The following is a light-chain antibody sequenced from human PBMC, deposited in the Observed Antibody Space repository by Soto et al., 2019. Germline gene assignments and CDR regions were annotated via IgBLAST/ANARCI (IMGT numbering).Light chain of an antibody. Sequence: EILLTQSPGTLSLSPGERATLSCRASQSVRSNYLAWYQQKPGQAPRLLIYAASSRATGIPDRFSGSGSGTDFSLTISRLEAENFAVYYCQQFGSSHQTFGGGTKVEIK. CDR3: QQFGSSHQT. CDR2: AAS. CDR1: QSVRSNY. J-gene: IGKJ4*01. V-gene: IGKV3-20*01.